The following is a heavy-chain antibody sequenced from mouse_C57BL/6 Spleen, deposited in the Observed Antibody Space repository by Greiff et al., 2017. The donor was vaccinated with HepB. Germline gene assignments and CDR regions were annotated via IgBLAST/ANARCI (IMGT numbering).Heavy chain of an antibody. CDR2: IYPGDGDT. D-gene: IGHD3-2*02. V-gene: IGHV1-82*01. Sequence: QVQLKHSGPELVKPGASVKISCKASGYAFSSSWMNWVKQRPGKGLEWIGRIYPGDGDTNYNGKFKGKATLTADKSSSTAYMQLSSLTSEDSAVYFCLDSSGYGDYWGQGTTLTVSS. CDR3: LDSSGYGDY. J-gene: IGHJ2*01. CDR1: GYAFSSSW.